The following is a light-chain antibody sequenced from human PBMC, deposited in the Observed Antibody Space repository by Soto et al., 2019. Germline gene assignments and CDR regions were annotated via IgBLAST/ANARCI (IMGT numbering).Light chain of an antibody. V-gene: IGKV1-39*01. CDR1: QSISSY. Sequence: DIQMTQSPSSLSASVGDRVTITCRASQSISSYLNWYQQKPGKAPKLLIYAASSLQSGVPSRFGGSGSGTDFTLTISSLQPEDFATYYCQQSYSTLTFGGGTKVDIK. CDR2: AAS. J-gene: IGKJ4*01. CDR3: QQSYSTLT.